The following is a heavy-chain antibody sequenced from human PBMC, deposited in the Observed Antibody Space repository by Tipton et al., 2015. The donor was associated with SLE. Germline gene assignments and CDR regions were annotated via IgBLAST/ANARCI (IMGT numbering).Heavy chain of an antibody. Sequence: SLRLSCEGSGFTFSNFWMSWVRQAPGKGLEWVANIKQDGSEKNYVDSVKGRFTISRDNAKDSFYLQMNSLRAEDTAVYYCASDARGNPTYYYMDVWGKGTTVTVSS. V-gene: IGHV3-7*01. CDR2: IKQDGSEK. D-gene: IGHD3-10*01. J-gene: IGHJ6*03. CDR1: GFTFSNFW. CDR3: ASDARGNPTYYYMDV.